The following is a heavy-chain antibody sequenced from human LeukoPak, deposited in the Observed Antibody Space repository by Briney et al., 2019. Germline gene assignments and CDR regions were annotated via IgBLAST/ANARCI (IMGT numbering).Heavy chain of an antibody. V-gene: IGHV1-2*02. CDR2: INPNSGGT. CDR1: GYTFTGYY. J-gene: IGHJ3*02. Sequence: ASVKVSCKASGYTFTGYYMHWVRQAPGQGLEWMGWINPNSGGTNYAQKFQGRVTMTRDTSISTAYMELSRLRSDDTAVYYCARVTPADRVGATEAFDIWGQGTMVTVSS. CDR3: ARVTPADRVGATEAFDI. D-gene: IGHD1-26*01.